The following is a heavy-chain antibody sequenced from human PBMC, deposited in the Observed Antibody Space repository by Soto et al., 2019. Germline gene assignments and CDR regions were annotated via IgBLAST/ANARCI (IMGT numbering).Heavy chain of an antibody. CDR1: GGSISSYY. J-gene: IGHJ4*02. V-gene: IGHV4-59*01. CDR3: ASGIPLHYDFWSGNFDY. Sequence: PSETLSLTCTVSGGSISSYYWSWIRQHPGKGLEWIGYIYYSGSTNYNPSLKSRVTISVDTSKNQFSLKLSSVTAADTAVYYCASGIPLHYDFWSGNFDYWGQGTLVTVSS. D-gene: IGHD3-3*01. CDR2: IYYSGST.